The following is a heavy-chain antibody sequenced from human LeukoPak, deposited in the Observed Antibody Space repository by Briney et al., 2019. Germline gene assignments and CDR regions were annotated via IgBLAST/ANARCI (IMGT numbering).Heavy chain of an antibody. CDR2: IYSGGST. D-gene: IGHD5/OR15-5a*01. J-gene: IGHJ5*02. CDR1: GFTVSSNY. V-gene: IGHV3-53*01. Sequence: GGSLRLSCAASGFTVSSNYMSWVRQAPGKGLEWVSVIYSGGSTYYADSVKGRFTISRDNSKNTLYLQMNSLGAEDTAVYYCAREVASTYNWFDPWGQGTPVTVSS. CDR3: AREVASTYNWFDP.